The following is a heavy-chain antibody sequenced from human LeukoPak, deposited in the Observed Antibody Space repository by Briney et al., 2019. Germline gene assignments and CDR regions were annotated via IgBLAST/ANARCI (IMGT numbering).Heavy chain of an antibody. CDR2: INSVGTST. V-gene: IGHV3-74*01. J-gene: IGHJ4*02. Sequence: GSLRLSCAASGFTFINYWMHWVRQAPGKRLVWVSRINSVGTSTTYADSVKGRFTISRDNAKNTLYLQMNSLRADDTAMYYCARDTGYSNYDYWGQGTLVTVSS. D-gene: IGHD4-11*01. CDR3: ARDTGYSNYDY. CDR1: GFTFINYW.